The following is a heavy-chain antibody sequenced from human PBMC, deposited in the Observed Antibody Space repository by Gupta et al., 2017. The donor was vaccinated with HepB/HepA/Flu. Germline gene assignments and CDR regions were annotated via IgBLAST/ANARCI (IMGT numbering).Heavy chain of an antibody. J-gene: IGHJ4*02. CDR3: ARAEEWLVPRDPYFDY. V-gene: IGHV1-2*04. Sequence: INPNSGGTNYAQKFQGWVTMTRDTSISTAYMELSRLRSDDTAVYYCARAEEWLVPRDPYFDYWGQGTLVTVSS. D-gene: IGHD6-19*01. CDR2: INPNSGGT.